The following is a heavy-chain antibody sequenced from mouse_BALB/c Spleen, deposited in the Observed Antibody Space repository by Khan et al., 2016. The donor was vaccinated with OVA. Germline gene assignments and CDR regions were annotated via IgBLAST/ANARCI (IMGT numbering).Heavy chain of an antibody. D-gene: IGHD1-1*01. CDR1: GISITSGNYR. Sequence: EVQLVETGPGLVKPSQTVSLTCTVTGISITSGNYRWSWIRQFPGNKLEWIGNIYYSGTVTYNPSLTSRTTITRDTSKNHFFLEMNSWTAEETATYYCARDYGSLYWYFDVWGAGTTVTVSS. CDR2: IYYSGTV. J-gene: IGHJ1*01. CDR3: ARDYGSLYWYFDV. V-gene: IGHV3-5*02.